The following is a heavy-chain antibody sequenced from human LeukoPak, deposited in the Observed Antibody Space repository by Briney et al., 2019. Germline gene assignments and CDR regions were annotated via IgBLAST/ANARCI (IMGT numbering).Heavy chain of an antibody. CDR3: AKVSVCYGCYLDY. CDR2: INGAGDNT. CDR1: GYTFSSHG. D-gene: IGHD3-16*01. J-gene: IGHJ4*02. Sequence: QAGGSLRLSCAASGYTFSSHGLTWVRQAPGKGLEWVSTINGAGDNTYYAETVKGRFTISRGNSKNTLYLQMHSLRAEDTAIYYCAKVSVCYGCYLDYWGQGTLVTVS. V-gene: IGHV3-23*01.